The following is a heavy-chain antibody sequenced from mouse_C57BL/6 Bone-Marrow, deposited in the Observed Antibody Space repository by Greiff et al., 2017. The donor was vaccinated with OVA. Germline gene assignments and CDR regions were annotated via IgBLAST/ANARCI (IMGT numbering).Heavy chain of an antibody. Sequence: QVQLQQPGAELVRPGSSVKLSCKASGYTFTSYWMHWVKQRPIQGLEWIGKIDPSDSETHYNQKFTDKATLTVDKSSSTAYMQLSSLTSEDSADYYGARWGHYYGSSYAMDYWGQGTSVTVSS. D-gene: IGHD1-1*01. CDR2: IDPSDSET. V-gene: IGHV1-52*01. CDR1: GYTFTSYW. CDR3: ARWGHYYGSSYAMDY. J-gene: IGHJ4*01.